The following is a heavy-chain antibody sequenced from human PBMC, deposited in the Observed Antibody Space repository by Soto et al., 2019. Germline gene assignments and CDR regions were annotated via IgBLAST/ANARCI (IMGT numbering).Heavy chain of an antibody. CDR2: IIPICGTS. D-gene: IGHD6-6*01. V-gene: IGHV1-69*01. CDR3: AIPRSSVPYYYYYGMDG. Sequence: QVQLVQSGAELKKPGSSVKVSCKASGGTFSSYAISWVRQAPGQGLEWMGGIIPICGTSNYAKTFQGRVTITADESPTTAYMDLGSLRSEDTAVYYCAIPRSSVPYYYYYGMDGWGQGTTVTVSS. CDR1: GGTFSSYA. J-gene: IGHJ6*02.